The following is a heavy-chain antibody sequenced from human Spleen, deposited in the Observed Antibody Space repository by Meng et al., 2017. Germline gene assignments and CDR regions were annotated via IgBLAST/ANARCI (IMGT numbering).Heavy chain of an antibody. CDR3: ARDEDISAAGYLLGDF. J-gene: IGHJ4*02. CDR1: GYTFTSYD. CDR2: MNPNSGNT. D-gene: IGHD6-13*01. Sequence: QAQVVTSGAEGKKPGASVKVSCKASGYTFTSYDINWVRQATGQGLEWMGWMNPNSGNTGYAQKFQGRVTMTRDTSISTAYMELSGLRSDDTAVYYCARDEDISAAGYLLGDFWGQGTLVTVSS. V-gene: IGHV1-8*01.